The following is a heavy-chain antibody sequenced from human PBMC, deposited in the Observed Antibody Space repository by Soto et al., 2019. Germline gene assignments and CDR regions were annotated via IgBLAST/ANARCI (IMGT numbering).Heavy chain of an antibody. V-gene: IGHV4-59*01. CDR1: GGSISSYY. D-gene: IGHD6-13*01. Sequence: SETLSLTCTVSGGSISSYYWSWIRQPPGKGLEWIGYIYYSGSTNYDPSLKSRVTISVDTSKNQFSLKLSSVTAADTAVYYCARDQGVYIAAAGRADYYYYGMDVWGQGTTVTVSS. J-gene: IGHJ6*02. CDR2: IYYSGST. CDR3: ARDQGVYIAAAGRADYYYYGMDV.